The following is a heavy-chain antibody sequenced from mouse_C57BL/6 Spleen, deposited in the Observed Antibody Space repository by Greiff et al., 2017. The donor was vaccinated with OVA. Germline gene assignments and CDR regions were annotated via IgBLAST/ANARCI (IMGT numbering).Heavy chain of an antibody. CDR2: IRNKANGYTT. V-gene: IGHV7-3*01. CDR1: GFTFTDYY. CDR3: ARYSNWGSFDY. J-gene: IGHJ2*01. Sequence: EVKLMESGGGLVQPGGSLSLSCAASGFTFTDYYMSWVRQPPGKALEWLGFIRNKANGYTTEYSASVKGRFTISRDNSQSILYLQMNALRAEDSATYYCARYSNWGSFDYWGQGTTLTVSS. D-gene: IGHD4-1*01.